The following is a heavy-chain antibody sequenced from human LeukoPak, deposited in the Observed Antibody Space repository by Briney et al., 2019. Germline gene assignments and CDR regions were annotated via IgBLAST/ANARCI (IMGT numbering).Heavy chain of an antibody. J-gene: IGHJ4*02. D-gene: IGHD3-9*01. CDR2: IYWNDDK. Sequence: SGPTLVKPTQTLTLTCTFSGFSLSTGGVGVGWIRQPPGKALEWLALIYWNDDKRYSPSLKSRLTITKDTSKNQVVLTMTNMDPVDTATYYCAHTHYDILTGYYNVMDYWGQGTLVTVSS. CDR1: GFSLSTGGVG. CDR3: AHTHYDILTGYYNVMDY. V-gene: IGHV2-5*01.